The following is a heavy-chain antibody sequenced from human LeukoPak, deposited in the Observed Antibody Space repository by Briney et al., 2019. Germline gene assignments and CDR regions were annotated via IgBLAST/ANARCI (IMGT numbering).Heavy chain of an antibody. CDR1: GGSISSSSYY. V-gene: IGHV4-39*01. CDR2: IYYSGST. Sequence: SETLSLTCTVSGGSISSSSYYWGWIRQPPGKGLEWIGSIYYSGSTYYNPSLKSRVTISVDTSKSQFSLKLSSVTAAVTAVYYCARHSSSLYYFDYWGQGTLVTVSS. J-gene: IGHJ4*02. D-gene: IGHD6-13*01. CDR3: ARHSSSLYYFDY.